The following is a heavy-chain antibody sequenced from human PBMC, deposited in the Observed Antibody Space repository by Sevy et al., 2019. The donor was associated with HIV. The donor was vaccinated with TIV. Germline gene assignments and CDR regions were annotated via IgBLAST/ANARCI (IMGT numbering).Heavy chain of an antibody. CDR3: ALRGGMDTQGDY. CDR2: IRYDGSNK. J-gene: IGHJ4*02. Sequence: GGSLRLSCAASGFTFSSYGMHWVRQAPGKGLEWVAFIRYDGSNKYYADSVKGRFTISRDNSKNTLYLQMNSLRAEDTAVYYCALRGGMDTQGDYWGQGTLVTVSS. V-gene: IGHV3-30*02. D-gene: IGHD5-18*01. CDR1: GFTFSSYG.